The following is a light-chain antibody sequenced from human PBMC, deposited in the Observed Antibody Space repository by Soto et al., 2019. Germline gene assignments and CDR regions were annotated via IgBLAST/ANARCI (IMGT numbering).Light chain of an antibody. CDR2: EAS. CDR1: QGIGSN. Sequence: EIVMTQSPATLSVSPGERATLSCRASQGIGSNLAWYQQKPGQAPRLLIYEASTRAAGIPARFSGSGSGTDFTLTISSLEPEDVATYYCQKYKSAPYTFGPGTKVDIK. J-gene: IGKJ3*01. CDR3: QKYKSAPYT. V-gene: IGKV3-15*01.